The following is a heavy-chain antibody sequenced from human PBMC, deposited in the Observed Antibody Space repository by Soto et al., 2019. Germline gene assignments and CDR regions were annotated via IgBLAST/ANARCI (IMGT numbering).Heavy chain of an antibody. J-gene: IGHJ6*02. CDR2: IKSKTDGGTT. V-gene: IGHV3-15*07. Sequence: GGSLRLSCAASGFTFSNAWMNWVRQAPGKGLEWVGRIKSKTDGGTTDYAAPVKGRFTISRDDSKNTLYLQMNSLKTEDTAVYYCTTRSLGGYCSGGSCYPRVYYGMDVWGQGTTVTVSS. CDR3: TTRSLGGYCSGGSCYPRVYYGMDV. D-gene: IGHD2-15*01. CDR1: GFTFSNAW.